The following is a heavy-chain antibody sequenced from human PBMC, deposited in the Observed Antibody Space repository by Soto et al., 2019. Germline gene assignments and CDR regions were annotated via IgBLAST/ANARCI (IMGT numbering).Heavy chain of an antibody. CDR2: ISGSGGST. CDR3: AKDLLTYSSSAYYFDY. D-gene: IGHD6-13*01. V-gene: IGHV3-23*01. J-gene: IGHJ4*02. CDR1: GFTFSSYA. Sequence: GGSLRLSCAASGFTFSSYAMSWVRQAPGKGLEWVSAISGSGGSTYYADSVKGRFTISRDNSKNTLYLQMNSLRAEDTAVYYCAKDLLTYSSSAYYFDYWGQGTLVTVSS.